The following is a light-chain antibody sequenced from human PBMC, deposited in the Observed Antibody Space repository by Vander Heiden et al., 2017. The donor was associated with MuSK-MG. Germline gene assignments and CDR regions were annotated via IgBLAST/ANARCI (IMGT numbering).Light chain of an antibody. CDR2: RAS. CDR1: QRIDTW. CDR3: QQYRSRSPLT. J-gene: IGKJ3*01. Sequence: DIRMTQSPSPLSASVGDRVTITCRASQRIDTWLAWYQQKPGRAPNLLIYRASTLQSGVPSRFSGSGSETEFTLTISSLQPDDFATYYCQQYRSRSPLTFGLGTKVIIK. V-gene: IGKV1-5*03.